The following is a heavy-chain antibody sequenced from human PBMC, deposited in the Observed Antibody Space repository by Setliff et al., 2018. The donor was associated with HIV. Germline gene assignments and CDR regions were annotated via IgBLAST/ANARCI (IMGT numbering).Heavy chain of an antibody. CDR1: GGSISRGRYY. CDR2: IYTSGTT. CDR3: ARGNSRRLRVHSYYYYMDV. D-gene: IGHD4-17*01. Sequence: TLSLTCTVSGGSISRGRYYWSWIRQPAGKGLEWIGHIYTSGTTNHNPSLKSRVTISVDTSENQFSLKLSSVTAADTAVYYCARGNSRRLRVHSYYYYMDVWGKGTTVTVSS. J-gene: IGHJ6*03. V-gene: IGHV4-61*09.